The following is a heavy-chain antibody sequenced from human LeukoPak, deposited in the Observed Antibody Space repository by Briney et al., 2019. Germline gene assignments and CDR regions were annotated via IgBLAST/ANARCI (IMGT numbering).Heavy chain of an antibody. CDR1: GDSISSSSYY. CDR2: IFYDGST. Sequence: PSETLSLTCTVSGDSISSSSYYWGWIRQPPGKELEWIGSIFYDGSTYYNPSLKSRLTIFADTSKNQFSLKMTSVTAAVTAVYYCVRDYSNFVQGDWGLGTLVTVSS. D-gene: IGHD4-11*01. J-gene: IGHJ4*02. V-gene: IGHV4-39*02. CDR3: VRDYSNFVQGD.